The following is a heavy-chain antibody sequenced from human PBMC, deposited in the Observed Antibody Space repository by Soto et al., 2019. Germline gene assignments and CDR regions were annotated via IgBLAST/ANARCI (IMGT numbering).Heavy chain of an antibody. CDR2: IYYSGST. J-gene: IGHJ3*02. V-gene: IGHV4-30-4*01. Sequence: SETLSLTCTVSGGSISSGDYYWSWIRQPPGKGLEWIGYIYYSGSTYYNPSLKSRVTISVDTSKNQFSLKLSSVTAADTAVYYCARVRSGYYGGAFDIWGQGTMVTVSS. CDR1: GGSISSGDYY. CDR3: ARVRSGYYGGAFDI. D-gene: IGHD3-22*01.